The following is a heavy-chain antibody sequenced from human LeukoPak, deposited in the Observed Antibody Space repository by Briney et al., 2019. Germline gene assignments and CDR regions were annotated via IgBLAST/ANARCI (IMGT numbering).Heavy chain of an antibody. V-gene: IGHV1-18*01. CDR1: GYTFTSYG. J-gene: IGHJ4*02. Sequence: ASVKVSCKASGYTFTSYGISWVRQAPGQGLEWMGWISAYNGNTNYAQKLQGRVTMTTDTSTSTAYMELRSLRSVDTAVYYCACRGEVGATSSFSPYFDYWGQGTLVTVSS. D-gene: IGHD1-26*01. CDR3: ACRGEVGATSSFSPYFDY. CDR2: ISAYNGNT.